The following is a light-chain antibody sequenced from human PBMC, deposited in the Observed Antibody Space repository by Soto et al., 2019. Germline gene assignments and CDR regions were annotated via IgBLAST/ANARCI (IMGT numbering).Light chain of an antibody. V-gene: IGKV3-20*01. CDR1: QSVSSSY. J-gene: IGKJ1*01. CDR3: QQYGSSPGT. Sequence: EIVLTQSPGTLSLSPGERATLSCRASQSVSSSYLAWYQREPGQAPRLLIYGASSRATGIPDRFSGSGSGTDFTLTISRLEPEDFAVYYCQQYGSSPGTFGQGTKVEIK. CDR2: GAS.